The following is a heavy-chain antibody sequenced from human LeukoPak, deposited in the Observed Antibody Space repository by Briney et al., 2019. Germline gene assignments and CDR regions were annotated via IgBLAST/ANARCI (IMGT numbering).Heavy chain of an antibody. V-gene: IGHV4-59*12. CDR3: ARGRKIVVVPAAINRNYYYYGMDV. J-gene: IGHJ6*02. CDR1: GGSISSYY. Sequence: PSETLSLTCTVSGGSISSYYWSWIRQPPGKGLEWVGHIYYLGSTNYNPSLKSRVTISVDTSKNQFSLKLSSVTAADTAVYYCARGRKIVVVPAAINRNYYYYGMDVWGQGTTVTVSS. CDR2: IYYLGST. D-gene: IGHD2-2*02.